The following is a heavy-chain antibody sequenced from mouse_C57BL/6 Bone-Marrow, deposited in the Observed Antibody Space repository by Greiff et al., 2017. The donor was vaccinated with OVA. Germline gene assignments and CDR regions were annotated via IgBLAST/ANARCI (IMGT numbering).Heavy chain of an antibody. CDR3: ARPNGYYKMDY. D-gene: IGHD2-3*01. CDR1: GYTFTSYW. V-gene: IGHV1-50*01. J-gene: IGHJ4*01. Sequence: QVQLQQPGAELVKPGASVKLSCKASGYTFTSYWMQWVKQRPGQGLEWIGEIDPSDSYTNYNQKFKGKATLTVDTSSSTAYMQRSSLTSEDSAVYYSARPNGYYKMDYWGQGTSVTVSS. CDR2: IDPSDSYT.